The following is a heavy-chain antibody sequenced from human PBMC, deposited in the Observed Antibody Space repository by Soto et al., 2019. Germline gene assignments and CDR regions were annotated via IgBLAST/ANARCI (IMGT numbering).Heavy chain of an antibody. V-gene: IGHV4-39*01. CDR2: VYYSGRT. D-gene: IGHD1-7*01. Sequence: SETLSLTCTASADSISRNSFSWGWIRQPPGKGLEWIASVYYSGRTYYNPSLKSRVTISVDASKNQLSLNLSSVTAADTAVYYCASGTDWNYADWGQGLLVTVSS. CDR1: ADSISRNSFS. J-gene: IGHJ4*02. CDR3: ASGTDWNYAD.